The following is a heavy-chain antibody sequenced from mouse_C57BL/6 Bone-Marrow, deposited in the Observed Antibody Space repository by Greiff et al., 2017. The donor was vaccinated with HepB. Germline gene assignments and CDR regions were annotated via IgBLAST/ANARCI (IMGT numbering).Heavy chain of an antibody. CDR2: ISDGGSYT. D-gene: IGHD1-1*01. CDR1: GFTFSSYA. J-gene: IGHJ4*01. CDR3: AREGRDYAMDY. V-gene: IGHV5-4*01. Sequence: EVKLQESGGGLVKPGGSLKLSCAASGFTFSSYAMSWVRQTPEKRLEWVATISDGGSYTYYPDNVKGRFTISRDNAKNNLYLQMSHLKSEDTAMYYCAREGRDYAMDYWGQGTSVTVSS.